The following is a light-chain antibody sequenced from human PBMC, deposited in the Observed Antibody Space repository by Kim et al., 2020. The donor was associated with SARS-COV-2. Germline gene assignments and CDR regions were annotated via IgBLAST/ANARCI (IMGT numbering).Light chain of an antibody. CDR3: SSYTSSSTWV. V-gene: IGLV2-14*03. CDR1: SSDVGGYNY. J-gene: IGLJ3*02. Sequence: QSALTQPASVSGSPGQSITISCTGTSSDVGGYNYVSWYQHHPGKAPKLMIYDVSKRPSGVSNRFSGSKSGNTASLTISGLQADDAANYYCSSYTSSSTWVFGGGTKLTVL. CDR2: DVS.